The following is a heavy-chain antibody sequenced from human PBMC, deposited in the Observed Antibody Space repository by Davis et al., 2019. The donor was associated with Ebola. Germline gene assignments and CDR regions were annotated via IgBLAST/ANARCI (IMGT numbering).Heavy chain of an antibody. CDR3: ARDEQQIRPAFDI. J-gene: IGHJ3*02. V-gene: IGHV1-18*01. CDR2: ISGYDGDT. Sequence: ASVKVSCKASGYTFTNYGLSWVRQAPGQGLEWMGWISGYDGDTVFAQKFQDRVTMTTDTSTSTAYMELRILRSDDTAVYYCARDEQQIRPAFDIWGQGTGVTVSS. D-gene: IGHD6-13*01. CDR1: GYTFTNYG.